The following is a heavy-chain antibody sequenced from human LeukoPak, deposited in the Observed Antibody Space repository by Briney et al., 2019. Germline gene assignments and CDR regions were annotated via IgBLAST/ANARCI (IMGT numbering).Heavy chain of an antibody. D-gene: IGHD4-17*01. Sequence: SETLSLTCSVSGGSISSYYCSWILQPPGNGLEWIGYIYYSGNTNYNPSLKSRVTISVDTSKNQFSLKLSSVTAADTAVYYCARVATVTTMSRVTRNWYFDLWGRGTLVTVSS. J-gene: IGHJ2*01. CDR2: IYYSGNT. CDR3: ARVATVTTMSRVTRNWYFDL. V-gene: IGHV4-59*01. CDR1: GGSISSYY.